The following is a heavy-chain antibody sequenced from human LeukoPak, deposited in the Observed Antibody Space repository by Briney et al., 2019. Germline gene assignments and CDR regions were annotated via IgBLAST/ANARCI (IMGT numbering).Heavy chain of an antibody. V-gene: IGHV3-33*08. J-gene: IGHJ6*02. D-gene: IGHD3-16*02. CDR3: AREGGLSDYGMDV. CDR1: GITVSNNY. CDR2: IWYDGSNK. Sequence: PGGSLRLSCAASGITVSNNYMSWVRQAPGKGLEWVAVIWYDGSNKYYADSVKGRFTISRDNSKNTLYLQMNSLRAEDTAVYYCAREGGLSDYGMDVWGQGTTVTVSS.